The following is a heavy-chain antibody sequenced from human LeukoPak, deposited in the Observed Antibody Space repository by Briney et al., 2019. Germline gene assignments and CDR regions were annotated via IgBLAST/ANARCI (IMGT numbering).Heavy chain of an antibody. J-gene: IGHJ4*02. CDR2: ISDSGRAT. D-gene: IGHD5-18*01. V-gene: IGHV3-23*01. Sequence: GGSLRLSCASSGFIFSDYAMSWVRQAPGKGLEWVSGISDSGRATYYADSVKGRYTISRDNSKNTVSLQMNSLTAEDTAVYFCARHDSFIPYWGQGTLVTVSP. CDR1: GFIFSDYA. CDR3: ARHDSFIPY.